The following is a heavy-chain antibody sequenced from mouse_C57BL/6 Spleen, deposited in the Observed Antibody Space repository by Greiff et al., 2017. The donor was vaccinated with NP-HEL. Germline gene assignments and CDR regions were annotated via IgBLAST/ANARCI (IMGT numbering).Heavy chain of an antibody. CDR1: GFSFNTYA. V-gene: IGHV10-1*01. D-gene: IGHD2-3*01. CDR3: VRSSYDGYSYFDY. Sequence: VQLKESGGGLVQPKGSLKLSCAASGFSFNTYAMNWVRQAPGKGLEWVARIRSKSNNYATYYADSVKDRFTISRDDSESMLYLQMNNLKTEDTAMYYCVRSSYDGYSYFDYWGQGTTLTVSS. CDR2: IRSKSNNYAT. J-gene: IGHJ2*01.